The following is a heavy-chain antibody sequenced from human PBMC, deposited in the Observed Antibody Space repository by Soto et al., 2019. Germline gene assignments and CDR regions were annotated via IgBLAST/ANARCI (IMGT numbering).Heavy chain of an antibody. Sequence: SVKVSCKASGGTFSSYAISWVRQAPGQGLEWMGGIIPIFGTANYAQKFQGRVTITADESTSTAYMELSSLRSEDTAVYYCARDFSECELHPFDYWGQGTLVTVSS. V-gene: IGHV1-69*13. CDR3: ARDFSECELHPFDY. CDR2: IIPIFGTA. J-gene: IGHJ4*02. D-gene: IGHD3-3*01. CDR1: GGTFSSYA.